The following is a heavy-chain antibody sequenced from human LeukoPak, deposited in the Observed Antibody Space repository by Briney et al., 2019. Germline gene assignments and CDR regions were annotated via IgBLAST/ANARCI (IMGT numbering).Heavy chain of an antibody. CDR1: GGTFSSYA. CDR3: AREPLGCGGDCHFDY. D-gene: IGHD2-21*02. V-gene: IGHV1-69*05. CDR2: IIPIYDPV. Sequence: SVKVSCKASGGTFSSYAFSWMRQAPGQGLEWMGRIIPIYDPVDYAQRFQGRVTITTDESTNTVYMELSSLRYEGTAVYYCAREPLGCGGDCHFDYWGQGTLVTVSS. J-gene: IGHJ4*02.